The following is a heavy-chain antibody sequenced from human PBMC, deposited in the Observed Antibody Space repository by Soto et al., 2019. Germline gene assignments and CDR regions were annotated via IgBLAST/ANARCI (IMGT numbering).Heavy chain of an antibody. V-gene: IGHV3-21*01. CDR1: GFTFSSYS. J-gene: IGHJ4*02. Sequence: GGSLRLSCAASGFTFSSYSMNWVRQAPGKGLEWVSSISSSSSYIYYADSVKGRFTISRDNAKNSLYLQMNSLRAEDTAVYYCARAVADIYYFDYWGQGTLVTVSS. CDR3: ARAVADIYYFDY. CDR2: ISSSSSYI. D-gene: IGHD6-19*01.